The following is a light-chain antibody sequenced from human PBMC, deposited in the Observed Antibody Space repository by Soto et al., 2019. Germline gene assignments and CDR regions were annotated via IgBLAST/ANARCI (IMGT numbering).Light chain of an antibody. V-gene: IGKV1-33*01. CDR2: DAS. CDR3: QQYGSLPRL. Sequence: DIQMTQSPSSLSASVGDRVTITCQASQAINNYLNWYQQKPGKPPKLLIYDASNLEAGVPLRFSGSGSGTDFTLSITSLQPEDVAAYYCQQYGSLPRLFGPGTTVQIK. J-gene: IGKJ3*01. CDR1: QAINNY.